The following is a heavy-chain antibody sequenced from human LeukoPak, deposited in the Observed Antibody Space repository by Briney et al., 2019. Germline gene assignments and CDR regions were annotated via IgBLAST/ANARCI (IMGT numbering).Heavy chain of an antibody. D-gene: IGHD1-26*01. V-gene: IGHV4-59*08. CDR2: IYYSGST. J-gene: IGHJ3*02. CDR1: GGSISSYY. CDR3: AGLSGSFRAFDI. Sequence: SETLSLTCTVSGGSISSYYWSWIRQPPGKGLEWIGYIYYSGSTNYNPSLKSRVTISVDTSKNQFSLKLSSVTAADTAVYYCAGLSGSFRAFDIWGQGTMVTVSS.